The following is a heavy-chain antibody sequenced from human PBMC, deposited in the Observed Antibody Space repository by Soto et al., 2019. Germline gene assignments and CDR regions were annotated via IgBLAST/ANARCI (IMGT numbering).Heavy chain of an antibody. CDR1: GFTFSSYA. CDR2: ISGSGGST. V-gene: IGHV3-23*01. J-gene: IGHJ4*02. CDR3: AKGLSSGYSSSLFDY. D-gene: IGHD6-13*01. Sequence: GGSLRLSCAASGFTFSSYAMSWVRQAPGKGLEWVSAISGSGGSTYYADSVKGRFTISRDNSKNTLYLQMNSLRAEDTAVYYCAKGLSSGYSSSLFDYWGQGTLVTVSS.